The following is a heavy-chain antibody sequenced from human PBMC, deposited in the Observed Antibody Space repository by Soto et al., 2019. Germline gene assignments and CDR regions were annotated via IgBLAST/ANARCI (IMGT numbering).Heavy chain of an antibody. CDR2: ISQTGANT. J-gene: IGHJ4*02. CDR3: ATEEAKTSVNSDF. V-gene: IGHV3-23*01. CDR1: GFTFASCG. Sequence: PGGSLRLSCLASGFTFASCGMNWVRQAPGKGLEWVAGISQTGANTYYADSVRGRFIISRDNSRNTVSLEMNSLRGEDSALYYCATEEAKTSVNSDFWGQGXKATVSS.